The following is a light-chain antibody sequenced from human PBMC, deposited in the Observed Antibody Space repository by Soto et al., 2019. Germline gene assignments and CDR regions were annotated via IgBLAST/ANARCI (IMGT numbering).Light chain of an antibody. V-gene: IGLV2-11*01. Sequence: QSALTQPRSVSGSPGQSVTIFCTGTSTDVGGYNYVSWYQHHSGKAPKLILSDVNKWPSGVPDRFSGSKSGNTASLTISGLQSEDEADYYCCSYAGSYTWVFGGGTKLTVL. CDR3: CSYAGSYTWV. J-gene: IGLJ3*02. CDR2: DVN. CDR1: STDVGGYNY.